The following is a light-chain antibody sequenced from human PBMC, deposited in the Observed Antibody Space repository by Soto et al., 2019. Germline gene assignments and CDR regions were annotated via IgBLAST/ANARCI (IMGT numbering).Light chain of an antibody. J-gene: IGLJ2*01. Sequence: QSALTQPASVSGSPGQSITISCTGTSSDVGDYNYVSWYQQHPGKAPKLMIYDVNNRPSGVSNRFSGSKSGNTASLTISGLQAEDEADYCCSSYTRSITLVFGGATKLTVL. CDR1: SSDVGDYNY. CDR3: SSYTRSITLV. V-gene: IGLV2-14*01. CDR2: DVN.